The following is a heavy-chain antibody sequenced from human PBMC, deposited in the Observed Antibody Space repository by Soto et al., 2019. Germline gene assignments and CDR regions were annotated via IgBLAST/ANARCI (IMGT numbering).Heavy chain of an antibody. CDR2: ISGSGGST. D-gene: IGHD6-13*01. CDR3: AKDQGSSWYEIDY. Sequence: GGSLRPSCAASGFTFSNYAVTWVRQAPGKGLEWVSTISGSGGSTYYADSVKGRFTISRDNSKNTLYLQMNSLRAEYTAVYYCAKDQGSSWYEIDYWGQGT. J-gene: IGHJ4*02. CDR1: GFTFSNYA. V-gene: IGHV3-23*01.